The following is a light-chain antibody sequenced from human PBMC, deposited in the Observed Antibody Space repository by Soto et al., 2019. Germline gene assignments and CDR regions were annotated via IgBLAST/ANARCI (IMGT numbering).Light chain of an antibody. J-gene: IGKJ5*01. V-gene: IGKV1-5*01. CDR3: QQYHRSSIT. CDR2: DAS. CDR1: QSLNNE. Sequence: DIQMTPSPSTLSASVGDRVTITCRASQSLNNELAWYQQKPGKAPNLLMYDASTLERGVPSRFSGTGSGTELTLTISSLQPDDFATYYCQQYHRSSITFGQGTRLEIK.